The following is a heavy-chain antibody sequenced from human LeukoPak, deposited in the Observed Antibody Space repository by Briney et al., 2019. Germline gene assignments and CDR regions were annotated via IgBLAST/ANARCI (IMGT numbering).Heavy chain of an antibody. CDR3: ATKIDILTASGLGPHIPHYFDY. V-gene: IGHV1-69*13. Sequence: SVKVSCKTSGGTFTTYAISWVRQAPGQGLEWMGGIIPISGTTNYAQKSQGRVTITADESTDTAYMELSSLRSEDTAVYYCATKIDILTASGLGPHIPHYFDYWGQGTLVTVSP. D-gene: IGHD3-9*01. J-gene: IGHJ4*02. CDR1: GGTFTTYA. CDR2: IIPISGTT.